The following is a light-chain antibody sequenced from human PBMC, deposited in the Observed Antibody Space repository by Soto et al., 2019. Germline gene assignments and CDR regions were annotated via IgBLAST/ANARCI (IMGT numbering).Light chain of an antibody. V-gene: IGKV1-39*01. J-gene: IGKJ4*01. CDR1: QSISTY. CDR2: ATS. Sequence: DIQMTQSPSSLSASVGDRVTITCRASQSISTYLNWYQQKPGKAPKLLMYATSRLQSGVPSRFSGSGSRTDFTLTINNLQPEDFAIYYCQQSSTTPLTFGGGTKVEI. CDR3: QQSSTTPLT.